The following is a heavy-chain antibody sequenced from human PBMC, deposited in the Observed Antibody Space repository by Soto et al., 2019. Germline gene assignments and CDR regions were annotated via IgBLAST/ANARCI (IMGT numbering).Heavy chain of an antibody. J-gene: IGHJ4*02. CDR2: IYNSGNT. Sequence: PSETLSLTCTVSGSSISSYYWNWIRQPPGKGLEWIGYIYNSGNTNYNPSLRSRVTISVDTSKNQFSLKLTSVTAADTAVYYCAAPPRYWGQGTLVTVS. CDR3: AAPPRY. D-gene: IGHD6-6*01. CDR1: GSSISSYY. V-gene: IGHV4-59*01.